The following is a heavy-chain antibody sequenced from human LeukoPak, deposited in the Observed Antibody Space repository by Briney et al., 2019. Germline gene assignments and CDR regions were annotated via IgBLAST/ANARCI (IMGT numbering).Heavy chain of an antibody. J-gene: IGHJ4*02. CDR1: GGSISSSSYY. V-gene: IGHV4-39*01. Sequence: SETLSLTCTVSGGSISSSSYYWGWTRQPPGKGLEWIGSIYYSGSTYYNPSLKSRVTISVDTSKNQFSLKLSSVTAADTAVYYCARYLRVVVAAKYYFDYWGQGTLVTVSS. CDR2: IYYSGST. CDR3: ARYLRVVVAAKYYFDY. D-gene: IGHD2-15*01.